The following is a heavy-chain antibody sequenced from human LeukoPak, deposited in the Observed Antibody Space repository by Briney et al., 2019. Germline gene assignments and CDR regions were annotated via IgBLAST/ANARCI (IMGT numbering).Heavy chain of an antibody. CDR1: GGTFSSYA. J-gene: IGHJ3*02. CDR2: IIPIFGTA. CDR3: AKTNYDSSGYYYEGGLNDAFDI. D-gene: IGHD3-22*01. V-gene: IGHV1-69*05. Sequence: SVKVSCKASGGTFSSYAISWVRQAPGQGFEWMGGIIPIFGTANYAQKFQGGVTITTDESTSTAYMELSSLRSEDTAVYYCAKTNYDSSGYYYEGGLNDAFDIWGQGTMVTVSS.